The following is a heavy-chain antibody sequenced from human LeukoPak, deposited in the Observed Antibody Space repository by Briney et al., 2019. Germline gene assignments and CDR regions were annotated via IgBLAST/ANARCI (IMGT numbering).Heavy chain of an antibody. CDR2: IYYSGST. J-gene: IGHJ4*02. Sequence: SETLSLTCTVSGGSISSYYWSWTRQPPGKGLEWIGYIYYSGSTNYNPSLKSRVTISVDTSKNQFSLKLSSVTAADTAVYYCARDLGDSSGYYLAFDYWGQGTLVTVSS. CDR1: GGSISSYY. CDR3: ARDLGDSSGYYLAFDY. D-gene: IGHD3-22*01. V-gene: IGHV4-59*01.